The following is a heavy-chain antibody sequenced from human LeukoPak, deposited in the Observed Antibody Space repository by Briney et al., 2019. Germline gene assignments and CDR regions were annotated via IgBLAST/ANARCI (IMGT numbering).Heavy chain of an antibody. CDR1: GFTFSSSV. J-gene: IGHJ4*02. CDR3: AKESPYGSGSRNYYFHY. D-gene: IGHD3-10*01. Sequence: GGSLRLSCAASGFTFSSSVMSWVRQAPGKGLEWVSAISSSGGNTDNADSLKGRFTISRDNSKDTLYLQMNSLRVEDTAVYYGAKESPYGSGSRNYYFHYWGQGTLVTVSS. V-gene: IGHV3-23*01. CDR2: ISSSGGNT.